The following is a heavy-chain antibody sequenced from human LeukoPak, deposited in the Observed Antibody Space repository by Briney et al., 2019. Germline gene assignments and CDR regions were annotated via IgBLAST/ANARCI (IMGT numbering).Heavy chain of an antibody. V-gene: IGHV4-34*01. CDR3: ARGPASGSNFAWFDT. J-gene: IGHJ5*02. Sequence: SETLSLTCAVYDGSLSGYYWSWVRQTPGEGLEWIGEINHSGGAYYNLSLKSRVTISVDTSRNHLSLKLSSVTAADTAVYYCARGPASGSNFAWFDTWGQGTLVTVSS. CDR2: INHSGGA. D-gene: IGHD3-10*01. CDR1: DGSLSGYY.